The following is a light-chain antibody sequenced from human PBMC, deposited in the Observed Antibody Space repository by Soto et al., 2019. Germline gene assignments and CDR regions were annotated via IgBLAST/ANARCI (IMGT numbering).Light chain of an antibody. CDR2: EAS. V-gene: IGKV2-30*02. CDR1: QSLAHSDGNTY. CDR3: MQGTHWPWT. J-gene: IGKJ1*01. Sequence: VVMTQPPLFLPVTLGQPASISCRSSQSLAHSDGNTYLSWFQQRPGQSPRRLIYEASNRDSGVPDRFSGSGSGTDFTLKISRVEAEDVAVYYCMQGTHWPWTFGQGTKVDIK.